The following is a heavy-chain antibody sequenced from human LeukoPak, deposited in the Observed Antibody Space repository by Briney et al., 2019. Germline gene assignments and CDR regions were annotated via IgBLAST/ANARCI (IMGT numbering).Heavy chain of an antibody. J-gene: IGHJ6*03. CDR1: GFTFSSYS. Sequence: HAGGSLTLSCAASGFTFSSYSMNWVRQAPGKGLEWVSYISSSSSTIYYADSVKGRFTISRDNAKNSLYLQMNSLRDEDTAVYYCARANDYSNYYYYYMDVWGKGTTVTVSS. CDR2: ISSSSSTI. V-gene: IGHV3-48*02. CDR3: ARANDYSNYYYYYMDV. D-gene: IGHD4-11*01.